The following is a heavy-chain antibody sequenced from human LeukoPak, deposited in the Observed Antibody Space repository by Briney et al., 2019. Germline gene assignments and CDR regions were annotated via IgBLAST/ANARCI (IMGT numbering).Heavy chain of an antibody. J-gene: IGHJ4*02. CDR3: AKSIVVVPAVMSY. Sequence: GGSLRLSCAASGFTFSSYGMHWVRQAPGKGLEWVAFIRYDGSNKYYADSVKGRFTISRDNSKNTLYLQMNSLRAEDTAVYYCAKSIVVVPAVMSYWGQGTLVTVSS. D-gene: IGHD2-2*01. V-gene: IGHV3-30*02. CDR1: GFTFSSYG. CDR2: IRYDGSNK.